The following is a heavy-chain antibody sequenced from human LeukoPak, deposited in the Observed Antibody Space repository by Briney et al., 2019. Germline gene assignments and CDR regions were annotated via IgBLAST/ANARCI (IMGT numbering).Heavy chain of an antibody. V-gene: IGHV1-24*01. CDR1: GYTLTELS. Sequence: ASVKVSCKVSGYTLTELSMHWVRQAPGKGLEWMGDFDPEDGETIYAQKFQGRVTMTEDTSTDTAYMELSSLRSEDTAVYYCATGYSSGWSSAYWGQGTLVTVSS. J-gene: IGHJ4*02. CDR3: ATGYSSGWSSAY. CDR2: FDPEDGET. D-gene: IGHD6-19*01.